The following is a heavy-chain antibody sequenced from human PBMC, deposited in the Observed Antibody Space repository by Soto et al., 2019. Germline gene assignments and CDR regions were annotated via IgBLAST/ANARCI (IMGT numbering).Heavy chain of an antibody. Sequence: PGXSLRLSCAASGFTFSSYAMSWVRQAPGKGLAWVSSITGSGGSTYYADSVKGRFTISRDNSKNTLYLQMNSLRAEDTAVYYCAGGGTSGNYAFDIWGQGTLVTVSS. CDR3: AGGGTSGNYAFDI. D-gene: IGHD2-8*01. CDR1: GFTFSSYA. V-gene: IGHV3-23*01. J-gene: IGHJ3*02. CDR2: ITGSGGST.